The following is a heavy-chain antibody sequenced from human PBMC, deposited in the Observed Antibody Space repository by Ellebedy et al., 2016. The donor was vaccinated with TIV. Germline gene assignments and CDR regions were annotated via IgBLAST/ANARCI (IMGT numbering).Heavy chain of an antibody. V-gene: IGHV3-64D*06. CDR2: TTDDGGHK. CDR3: VSRSAGGYGY. CDR1: GFTFSSYA. J-gene: IGHJ4*02. Sequence: GESLKISCSASGFTFSSYAMHWVRQAPGKGLEYVSATTDDGGHKFYADSVKGRFTISRDNSKNTLYLQMSSLRAEDTAVYYCVSRSAGGYGYWGQGTLVTVSS. D-gene: IGHD6-13*01.